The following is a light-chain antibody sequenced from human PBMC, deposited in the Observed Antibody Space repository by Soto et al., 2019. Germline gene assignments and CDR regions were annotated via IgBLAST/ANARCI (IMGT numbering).Light chain of an antibody. V-gene: IGKV3-20*01. CDR3: QQYGSSPRA. J-gene: IGKJ5*01. Sequence: EIVLTQSPGTLSLSPGERATLSCRASQSVSSSYLAWYQQQPGQAPRLLIYGASSRATGIPDRFSGSGSGTDFTLTISRLEPEDFAVYYWQQYGSSPRAFGQGTRLEIK. CDR2: GAS. CDR1: QSVSSSY.